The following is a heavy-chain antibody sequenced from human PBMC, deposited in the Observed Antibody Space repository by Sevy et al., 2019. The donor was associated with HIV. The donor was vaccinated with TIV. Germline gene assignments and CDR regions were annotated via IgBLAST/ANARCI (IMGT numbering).Heavy chain of an antibody. J-gene: IGHJ6*02. CDR3: ARDSCWNYDSYFYGMDV. Sequence: GGSLRLSCAASGFTFSSYGMHWVRQAPGKGLEWVSYLSSSTSTIHYADSVKGRFTISRDNAKNSLFLQMNSLRDEDTAVYYCARDSCWNYDSYFYGMDVWGQGTTVTVSS. V-gene: IGHV3-48*02. D-gene: IGHD1-7*01. CDR1: GFTFSSYG. CDR2: LSSSTSTI.